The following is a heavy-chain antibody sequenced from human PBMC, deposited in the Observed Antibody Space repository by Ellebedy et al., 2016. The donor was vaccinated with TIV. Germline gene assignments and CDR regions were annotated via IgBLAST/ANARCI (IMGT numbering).Heavy chain of an antibody. J-gene: IGHJ5*02. CDR2: INHYGYA. CDR3: ARGNTLLRDESEASRFDP. CDR1: GGSFDVYY. V-gene: IGHV4-34*01. D-gene: IGHD3-10*01. Sequence: MPSETLSLTCTVSGGSFDVYYWSWIRQPPGEGLEWIGEINHYGYAHHNPSLGTRVTMSVDTSKNQFSLNLNSVTAADTALYYCARGNTLLRDESEASRFDPWGQGILVTVSS.